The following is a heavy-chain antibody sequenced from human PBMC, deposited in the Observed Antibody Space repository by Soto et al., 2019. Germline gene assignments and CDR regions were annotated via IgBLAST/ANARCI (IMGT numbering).Heavy chain of an antibody. CDR1: GDSVSSNSAG. D-gene: IGHD1-26*01. J-gene: IGHJ4*01. CDR2: TYYRSKWYY. V-gene: IGHV6-1*01. Sequence: LPLTCAITGDSVSSNSAGWSWVRQSPSRGLEWLGRTYYRSKWYYEYAVSVRGRITINPDTSKNQYSLQLNSVTPEDTAVYFCARGEQYSGRIFDYWGQGTLVTVSS. CDR3: ARGEQYSGRIFDY.